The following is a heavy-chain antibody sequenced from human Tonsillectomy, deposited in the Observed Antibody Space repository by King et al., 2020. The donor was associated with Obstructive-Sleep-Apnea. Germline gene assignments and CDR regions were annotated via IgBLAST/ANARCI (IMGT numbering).Heavy chain of an antibody. CDR3: ARDFSPRKYYYGMDA. D-gene: IGHD3-3*02. J-gene: IGHJ6*02. CDR1: GFTFINNS. V-gene: IGHV3-21*01. CDR2: ISGSSSYI. Sequence: VQLVQSGGGLVKPGGSLRLSCAASGFTFINNSMNWVRQAPGKGLEGVSSISGSSSYISFPDSVKGRFTISRDNAKTYLYLQMNSLRAEDTAVYYCARDFSPRKYYYGMDAWGQGTTVTVSS.